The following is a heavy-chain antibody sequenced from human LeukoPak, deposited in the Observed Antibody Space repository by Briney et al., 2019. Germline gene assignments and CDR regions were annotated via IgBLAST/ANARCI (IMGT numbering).Heavy chain of an antibody. Sequence: PGGSLRLSCAASGFTFSSYNMNWVRQAPGKGLEWVSYISSSSNTIYYADSVKGRFTISRDNAKNSLYLQMNSLRAEDTAVYYCARAPNLRTPSLVFQHWGQGTLVTVSS. CDR2: ISSSSNTI. J-gene: IGHJ1*01. V-gene: IGHV3-48*01. CDR1: GFTFSSYN. CDR3: ARAPNLRTPSLVFQH. D-gene: IGHD6-6*01.